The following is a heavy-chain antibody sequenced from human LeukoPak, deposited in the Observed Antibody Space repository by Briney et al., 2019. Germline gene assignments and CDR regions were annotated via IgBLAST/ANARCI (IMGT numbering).Heavy chain of an antibody. D-gene: IGHD4-11*01. Sequence: SQTLSLTCTISGDSVSSDSAAWNWVRQSPSRGLEWLGRTFYRSKWFTNYAVSVQSRITINADTSKNQFSLQLSSVPPEDTAVYYCTRKGTVTTPFDFWGQGILVTVSS. J-gene: IGHJ4*02. CDR3: TRKGTVTTPFDF. CDR1: GDSVSSDSAA. V-gene: IGHV6-1*01. CDR2: TFYRSKWFT.